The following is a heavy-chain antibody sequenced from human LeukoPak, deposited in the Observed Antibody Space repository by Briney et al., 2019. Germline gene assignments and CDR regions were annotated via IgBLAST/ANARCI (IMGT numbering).Heavy chain of an antibody. CDR3: VRDRELTY. CDR1: GGSFSGYY. V-gene: IGHV4-34*01. Sequence: SETLSLTCAVYGGSFSGYYWSWIRQPPGKGLEWIGEINHSGSTNYNPSLQSRVTISVDMSKNQFSLRLSSVTTADTAVYFGVRDRELTYWGQGILVTVSS. D-gene: IGHD3-10*01. J-gene: IGHJ4*02. CDR2: INHSGST.